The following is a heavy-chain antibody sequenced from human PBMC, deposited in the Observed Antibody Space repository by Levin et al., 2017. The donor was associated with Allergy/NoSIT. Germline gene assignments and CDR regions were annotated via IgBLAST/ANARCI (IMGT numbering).Heavy chain of an antibody. CDR3: ARARGDYYGSGSYYSTINWFDP. CDR1: GGSISSGGYY. Sequence: SETLSLTCTVSGGSISSGGYYWSWIRQHPGKGLEWIGYIYYSGSTYYNPSLKSRVTISVDTSKNQFSLKLSSVTAADTAVYYCARARGDYYGSGSYYSTINWFDPWGQGTLVTVSS. D-gene: IGHD3-10*01. J-gene: IGHJ5*02. CDR2: IYYSGST. V-gene: IGHV4-31*03.